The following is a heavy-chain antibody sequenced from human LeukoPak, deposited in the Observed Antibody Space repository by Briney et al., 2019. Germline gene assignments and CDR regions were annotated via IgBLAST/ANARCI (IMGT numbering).Heavy chain of an antibody. Sequence: ASVKVSCKASGYTFTSYGISWVRQAPGQGLGWMGWISAYNGNTNYAQKLQGRVTVTTDTSTSTAYMELRSLRSEDTAVYYCARDDIVVVPAATPLEYYYYYGMDVWGQGTTVTVSS. D-gene: IGHD2-2*01. CDR1: GYTFTSYG. V-gene: IGHV1-18*01. CDR2: ISAYNGNT. J-gene: IGHJ6*02. CDR3: ARDDIVVVPAATPLEYYYYYGMDV.